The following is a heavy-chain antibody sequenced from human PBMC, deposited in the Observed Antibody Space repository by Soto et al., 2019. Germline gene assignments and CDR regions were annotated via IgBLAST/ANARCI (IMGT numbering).Heavy chain of an antibody. Sequence: GASVKVSCKASGDIFSTYGISWVRQAPGQGLEWMGGIIPMSETTNYGQKFQGRVTITADKSTSTAYMELSSLRSEDTAVYYCARFCSSSTCRKYNYHGVDAWGQGTTVTVSS. D-gene: IGHD2-2*01. J-gene: IGHJ6*02. V-gene: IGHV1-69*06. CDR2: IIPMSETT. CDR1: GDIFSTYG. CDR3: ARFCSSSTCRKYNYHGVDA.